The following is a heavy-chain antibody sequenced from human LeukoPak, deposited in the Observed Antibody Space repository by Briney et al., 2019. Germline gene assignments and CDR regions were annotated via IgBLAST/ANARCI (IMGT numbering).Heavy chain of an antibody. Sequence: SETLSLTCTVSGGSISSYYWSWIRQPAGKGLEWIGYIYYSGSTNYNPSLKSRVTISVDTSKNQFSLKLSSVTAADTAVYYCARGYYDSSGYIHWGQGTLVTVSS. CDR1: GGSISSYY. D-gene: IGHD3-22*01. CDR2: IYYSGST. V-gene: IGHV4-59*01. CDR3: ARGYYDSSGYIH. J-gene: IGHJ4*02.